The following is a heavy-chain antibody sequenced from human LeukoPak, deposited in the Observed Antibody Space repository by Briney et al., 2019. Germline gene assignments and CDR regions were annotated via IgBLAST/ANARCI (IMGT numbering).Heavy chain of an antibody. CDR1: GYTFTSYY. V-gene: IGHV1-46*03. Sequence: ASVKVSCKASGYTFTSYYMHWVRQAPGQGPEWMGIINPSGGSTSYAQKFQGRVTMTRDTSTSTVYMELSSLRSEDTAVYYCARGVLLWFGELFSYYYGMDVWGQGTTVTVSS. J-gene: IGHJ6*02. CDR3: ARGVLLWFGELFSYYYGMDV. D-gene: IGHD3-10*01. CDR2: INPSGGST.